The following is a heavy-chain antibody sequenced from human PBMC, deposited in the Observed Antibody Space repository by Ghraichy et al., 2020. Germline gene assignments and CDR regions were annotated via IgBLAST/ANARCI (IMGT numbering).Heavy chain of an antibody. J-gene: IGHJ4*02. Sequence: GGSLRLSCTASGFIFSNYWMSWVRQAPGKGLEWVANMNQDGSEKYYVNSVKGRFTISRDNAKNSLYLQMNSLRAEDTAVYYCARDRHIVVDGRRGDYWGQETLVAVSS. D-gene: IGHD2-21*01. CDR1: GFIFSNYW. CDR3: ARDRHIVVDGRRGDY. V-gene: IGHV3-7*01. CDR2: MNQDGSEK.